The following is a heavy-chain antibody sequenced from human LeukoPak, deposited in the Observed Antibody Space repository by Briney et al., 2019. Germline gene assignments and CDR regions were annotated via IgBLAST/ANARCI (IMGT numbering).Heavy chain of an antibody. CDR3: ARFYGGNSGMLPRATFDI. CDR1: GGSISSGGYY. CDR2: IYYSGST. J-gene: IGHJ3*02. V-gene: IGHV4-31*11. Sequence: SQTLSLTCAVSGGSISSGGYYWSCIRQHPGKGLESIVYIYYSGSTYYNPSLKSRVIISVDTSKNQFSLKLSSVTAADTAVYYCARFYGGNSGMLPRATFDIWGQGTMVTVSS. D-gene: IGHD4-23*01.